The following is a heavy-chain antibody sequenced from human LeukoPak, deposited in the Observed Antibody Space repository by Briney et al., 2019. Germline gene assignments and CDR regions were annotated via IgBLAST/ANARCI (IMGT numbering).Heavy chain of an antibody. V-gene: IGHV1-2*02. CDR1: GYTFTGYY. D-gene: IGHD3-3*01. J-gene: IGHJ4*02. Sequence: ASVKVSCKASGYTFTGYYMHWVRQAPGQGLEWMGWINPNSGGTNYAQKFQGRVTMTRDTSICTAYMELSRLRSDDTAVYYCAREVLGANTIFGVAASDDYWGQGTLVTVSS. CDR3: AREVLGANTIFGVAASDDY. CDR2: INPNSGGT.